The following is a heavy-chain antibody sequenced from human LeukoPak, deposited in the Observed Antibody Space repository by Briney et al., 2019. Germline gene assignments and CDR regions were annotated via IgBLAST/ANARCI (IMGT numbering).Heavy chain of an antibody. D-gene: IGHD2-2*01. V-gene: IGHV1-24*01. CDR2: FDPEDGET. Sequence: ASVKVSCKASGYTLTELSMHWVRQAPGKGLEWMGGFDPEDGETIYAQKFQGRVTMAEDTSTDTAYMELSSLRSEDTAVYYCATGVEKYQLLLPPFDYWGQGTLVTVSS. J-gene: IGHJ4*02. CDR3: ATGVEKYQLLLPPFDY. CDR1: GYTLTELS.